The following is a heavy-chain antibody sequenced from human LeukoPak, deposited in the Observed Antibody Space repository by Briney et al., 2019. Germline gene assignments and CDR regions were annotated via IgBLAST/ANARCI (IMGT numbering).Heavy chain of an antibody. CDR3: ARDGITIY. D-gene: IGHD3-10*01. CDR2: IYHSGST. J-gene: IGHJ4*02. Sequence: SETLSLTCAVYGGSFSGYYWSWIRQPPGKGLEWIGEIYHSGSTNYNPSLKSRVTISVDKSKNQFSLKLSSVTAADTAVYYCARDGITIYWGQGTLVTVSS. CDR1: GGSFSGYY. V-gene: IGHV4-34*01.